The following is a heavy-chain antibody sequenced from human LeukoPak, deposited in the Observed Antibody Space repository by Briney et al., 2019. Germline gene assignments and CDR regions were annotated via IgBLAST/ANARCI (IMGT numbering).Heavy chain of an antibody. CDR3: ARDRGVDNWYFDL. CDR1: GYTFTTYG. V-gene: IGHV1-18*01. Sequence: GASVKVSCKASGYTFTTYGLSWVRQAPGQGLEWLGWISTYDDNIKYAQSLQGRLTLTIDTSTSTAYMELRSLTSDDTAVYYCARDRGVDNWYFDLWGRGTLVTVSS. J-gene: IGHJ2*01. CDR2: ISTYDDNI. D-gene: IGHD5-12*01.